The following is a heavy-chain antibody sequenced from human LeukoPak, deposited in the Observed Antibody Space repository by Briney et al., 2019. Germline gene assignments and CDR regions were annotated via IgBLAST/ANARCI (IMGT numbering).Heavy chain of an antibody. V-gene: IGHV3-7*01. CDR3: ARDSEYSISLYNWFDP. J-gene: IGHJ5*02. CDR2: IKQGGSEK. D-gene: IGHD6-6*01. Sequence: GGSLRLSCAASGCTFSRYWMRWVRQAPAKGLEWVANIKQGGSEKYYVDSVKGRFTISRDNAKNSLYLQMNSLRAEDTPLYYSARDSEYSISLYNWFDPWGQGTLVTVSS. CDR1: GCTFSRYW.